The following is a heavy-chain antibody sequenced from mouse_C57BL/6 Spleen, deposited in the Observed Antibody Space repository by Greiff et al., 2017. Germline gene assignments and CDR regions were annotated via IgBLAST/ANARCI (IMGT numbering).Heavy chain of an antibody. CDR1: GYTFTSYW. Sequence: VQLQQSGTVLARPGASVKMSCKTSGYTFTSYWMHWVKQRPGQGLEWIGAIYPGNSDTSYNQKFKGKAKLTAVTSASTAYMQLSSLTNEDSAVYYCTRPIYYGNYGDFDVWGTGTTVTVSS. V-gene: IGHV1-5*01. D-gene: IGHD2-1*01. J-gene: IGHJ1*03. CDR3: TRPIYYGNYGDFDV. CDR2: IYPGNSDT.